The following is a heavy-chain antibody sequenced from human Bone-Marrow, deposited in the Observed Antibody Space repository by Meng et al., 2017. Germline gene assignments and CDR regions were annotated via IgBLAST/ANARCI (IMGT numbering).Heavy chain of an antibody. D-gene: IGHD3-10*01. V-gene: IGHV4-4*02. CDR1: GGSISSSNW. CDR2: IYHSGST. J-gene: IGHJ4*02. Sequence: QGQRQESGPGLVKPSGPLSLTCAVSGGSISSSNWWSWVRQPPGKGLEWIGEIYHSGSTNYNPSLKSRVTISVDKSKNQFSLKLSSVTAADTAVYYCARALTYGSGSCNSRIFDYWGQGTLVTVSS. CDR3: ARALTYGSGSCNSRIFDY.